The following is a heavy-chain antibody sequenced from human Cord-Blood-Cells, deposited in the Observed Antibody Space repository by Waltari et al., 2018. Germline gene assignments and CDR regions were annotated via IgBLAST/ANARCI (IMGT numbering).Heavy chain of an antibody. D-gene: IGHD3-9*01. V-gene: IGHV1-2*02. CDR1: GYTFTGYY. CDR3: ARDFGWGSFWYFDL. J-gene: IGHJ2*01. Sequence: QVQLVQSGAEVKKPGASVKVSCKASGYTFTGYYMHWVRQAPGQGLGWMGWINPNSGGTNYAQKFQGRVTMTRDTSISTAYMELSRLRSDNTAVYYCARDFGWGSFWYFDLWGRGTLVTVSS. CDR2: INPNSGGT.